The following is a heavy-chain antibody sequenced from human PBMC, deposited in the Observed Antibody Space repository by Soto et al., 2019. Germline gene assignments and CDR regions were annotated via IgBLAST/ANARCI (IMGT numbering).Heavy chain of an antibody. D-gene: IGHD2-8*02. CDR2: IVPISGTR. Sequence: QVQLVQSGAEVKKPGSSVKVSCKASGGSFSSYTISWVRQAPGQGLEWMGGIVPISGTRNYAKQFQGRVTXTXXESTNTSYMQLSNLRSGDTAVYYCARPRYCTGDRGYNNLDFWGQGTLVTVSS. CDR3: ARPRYCTGDRGYNNLDF. CDR1: GGSFSSYT. V-gene: IGHV1-69*05. J-gene: IGHJ4*02.